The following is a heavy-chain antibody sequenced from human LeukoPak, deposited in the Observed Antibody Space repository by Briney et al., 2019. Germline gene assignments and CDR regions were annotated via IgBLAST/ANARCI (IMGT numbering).Heavy chain of an antibody. CDR1: GFTFSSYA. J-gene: IGHJ4*02. D-gene: IGHD2-2*01. CDR3: ARGEGDIVVVPAAPDY. Sequence: GGSLRLSCAASGFTFSSYAMSWVRQAPGKGLEWVSAISGSGGSTYYADSVKGRFTISRDNSKNTLYLQMNSLRAEDTAVYYCARGEGDIVVVPAAPDYWGQGTLVTVSS. CDR2: ISGSGGST. V-gene: IGHV3-23*01.